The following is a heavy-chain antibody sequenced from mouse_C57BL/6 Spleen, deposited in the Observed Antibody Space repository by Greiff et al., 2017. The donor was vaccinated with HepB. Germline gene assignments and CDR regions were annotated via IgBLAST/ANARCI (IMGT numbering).Heavy chain of an antibody. D-gene: IGHD2-3*01. Sequence: QVQLQQSGAELVKPGASVKLSCKASGYTFTSYWMHWVKQRPGRGLEWIGRIDPNSGGTKYNEKFKSKATLTVDKPSSTAYMQLSSLTSEDSAVYYGARGENDGYYVGAMDYWGQGTSVTDSS. CDR2: IDPNSGGT. CDR1: GYTFTSYW. J-gene: IGHJ4*01. CDR3: ARGENDGYYVGAMDY. V-gene: IGHV1-72*01.